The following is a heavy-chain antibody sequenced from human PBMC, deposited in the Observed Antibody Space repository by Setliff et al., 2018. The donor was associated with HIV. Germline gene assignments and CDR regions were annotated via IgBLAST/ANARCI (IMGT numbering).Heavy chain of an antibody. D-gene: IGHD5-12*01. CDR2: ISPTGNT. CDR1: GASISSYY. CDR3: AKSSPSIGYISDH. V-gene: IGHV4-59*03. J-gene: IGHJ4*02. Sequence: SESLSLTCSVSGASISSYYWSWIRQPPGKGLEWIGYISPTGNTNYNPSLKSRVTISTDTSKNQFSLNVRSVTAADTAVYFCAKSSPSIGYISDHWGQGTLVTVS.